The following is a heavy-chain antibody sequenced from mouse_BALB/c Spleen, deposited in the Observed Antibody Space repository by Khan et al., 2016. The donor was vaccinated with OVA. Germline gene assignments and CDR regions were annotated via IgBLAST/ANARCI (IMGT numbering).Heavy chain of an antibody. D-gene: IGHD6-1*01. CDR1: GYTFTNYG. J-gene: IGHJ1*01. Sequence: QIQLVQSGPELKKPGETVKISCKASGYTFTNYGMNWVKQAPGKGLKWMGWINTYTGEPTYADDFKGRFAFSLATSANTAYLQINNLKNEDTATYFCARSASYWFFGVWGAGTTVTVSS. V-gene: IGHV9-3-1*01. CDR2: INTYTGEP. CDR3: ARSASYWFFGV.